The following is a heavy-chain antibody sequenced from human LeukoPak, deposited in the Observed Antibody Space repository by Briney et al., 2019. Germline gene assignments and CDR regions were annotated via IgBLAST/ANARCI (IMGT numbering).Heavy chain of an antibody. J-gene: IGHJ2*01. D-gene: IGHD2-21*01. CDR2: ITRYGNI. Sequence: PSETLSLTCGVSGGPVSGYYWSWLRQSPGKGLEWIGEITRYGNINYNPSLKSRVIISKDTSKSQISLTLISLTAADTAVYFCARLDQLIVDYWYFDLWGRGTQVTVSS. V-gene: IGHV4-34*01. CDR3: ARLDQLIVDYWYFDL. CDR1: GGPVSGYY.